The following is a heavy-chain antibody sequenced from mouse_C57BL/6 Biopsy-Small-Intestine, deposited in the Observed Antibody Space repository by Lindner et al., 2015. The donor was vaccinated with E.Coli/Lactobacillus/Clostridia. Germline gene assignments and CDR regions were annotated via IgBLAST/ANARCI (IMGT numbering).Heavy chain of an antibody. D-gene: IGHD4-1*01. CDR2: IHPYYGST. J-gene: IGHJ4*01. V-gene: IGHV1-39*01. Sequence: VQLQESGAELVKPGASVKISCKASGYSFTGYNMNWLKQSHGKSLEWIGNIHPYYGSTSYNQKFKGKATLTVDKSSSTAYMQLNSLTSEDSAVYYCAREVWDEAMDYWGQGTSVTVSS. CDR3: AREVWDEAMDY. CDR1: GYSFTGYN.